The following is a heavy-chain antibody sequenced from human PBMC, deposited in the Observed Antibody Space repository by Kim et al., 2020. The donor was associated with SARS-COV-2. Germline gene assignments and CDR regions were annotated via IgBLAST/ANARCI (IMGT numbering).Heavy chain of an antibody. D-gene: IGHD6-13*01. CDR3: AKDMGYSSSWYYFDY. CDR2: ISWNSGSI. V-gene: IGHV3-9*01. J-gene: IGHJ4*01. Sequence: GGSLRLSCAASGFTFDDYAMHWVRQAPGKGLEWVSGISWNSGSIGYADSVKGRFTISRDNAKNSLYLQMNSLRAEDTALYYCAKDMGYSSSWYYFDYWG. CDR1: GFTFDDYA.